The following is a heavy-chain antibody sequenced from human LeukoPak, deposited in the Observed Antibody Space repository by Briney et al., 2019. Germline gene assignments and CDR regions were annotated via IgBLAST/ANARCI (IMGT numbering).Heavy chain of an antibody. CDR3: ASGGDHDAFDI. CDR2: VRVSDGAR. V-gene: IGHV3-23*01. Sequence: GGSLRLSCVASGFPFPTYAMMWVRQAPGKGLEWVSSVRVSDGARFYADSVKGRFTISRDNSKNTLYLQINSLRAEDTAVYYCASGGDHDAFDIWGQGTMVTVSS. J-gene: IGHJ3*02. D-gene: IGHD3-16*01. CDR1: GFPFPTYA.